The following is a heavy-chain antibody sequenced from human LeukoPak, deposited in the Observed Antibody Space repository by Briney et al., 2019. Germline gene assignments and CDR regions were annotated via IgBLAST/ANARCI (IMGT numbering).Heavy chain of an antibody. Sequence: GGSLRLSCAASGFTFSSYAMSWVRQAPGKGLEWVSAISGSGGSTYYADSVKGRFTISRDNSKNTLYLQMNSLRAEDTAVYYCAQPYGDHESFDYWGQGTLVTVSS. CDR1: GFTFSSYA. CDR3: AQPYGDHESFDY. J-gene: IGHJ4*02. CDR2: ISGSGGST. V-gene: IGHV3-23*01. D-gene: IGHD4-17*01.